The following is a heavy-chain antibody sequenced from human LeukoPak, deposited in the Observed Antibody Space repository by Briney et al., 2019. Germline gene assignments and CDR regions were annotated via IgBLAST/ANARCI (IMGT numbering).Heavy chain of an antibody. Sequence: GGSLRLSCAASGFTFNSFAMSWVRQAPGKGLEWVSAISGSGGSTYYADSVKGRLTISRDNSKNTLFLQMNSLRAEDTAVYYCAKDRSCTGSSCNVGSWGQGTMVTVSS. D-gene: IGHD2-2*01. V-gene: IGHV3-23*01. CDR2: ISGSGGST. CDR3: AKDRSCTGSSCNVGS. J-gene: IGHJ3*01. CDR1: GFTFNSFA.